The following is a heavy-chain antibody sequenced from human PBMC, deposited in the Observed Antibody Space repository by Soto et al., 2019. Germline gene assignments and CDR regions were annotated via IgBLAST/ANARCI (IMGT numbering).Heavy chain of an antibody. CDR3: AREGFTVVGTANYYYGLDV. D-gene: IGHD2-21*01. V-gene: IGHV3-30*04. Sequence: GGSLRLSCAASGFTFSRFAVNWVRQAPGKGLEWVALISYDGSKEYYADSVKGRFIISRDNSKSTLYLQMNNLRGDDTAVYYCAREGFTVVGTANYYYGLDVWGQGTTVTVSS. CDR2: ISYDGSKE. CDR1: GFTFSRFA. J-gene: IGHJ6*02.